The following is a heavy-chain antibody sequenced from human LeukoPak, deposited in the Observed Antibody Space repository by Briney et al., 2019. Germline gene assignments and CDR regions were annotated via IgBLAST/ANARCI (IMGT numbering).Heavy chain of an antibody. Sequence: SETLSLTCAVPGGSFSGYYWTWIRQPPGKGLEWIGEINHSGSANYNPSLKSRVTISLDTSKNQFSLKLSSVTAADTAVYYCARGQGTVTTHWGQGTLVTVSS. D-gene: IGHD4-17*01. CDR1: GGSFSGYY. V-gene: IGHV4-34*01. CDR3: ARGQGTVTTH. CDR2: INHSGSA. J-gene: IGHJ4*02.